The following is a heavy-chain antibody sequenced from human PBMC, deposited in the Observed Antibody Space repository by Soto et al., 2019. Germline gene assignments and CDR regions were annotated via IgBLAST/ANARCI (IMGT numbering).Heavy chain of an antibody. CDR1: GYTLTSYG. Sequence: ASVKVSCKASGYTLTSYGISWVRQAPGQGLEWMGWISTYNSDTKYARKFQDRVTMTTDTSTSTAYMELRSLRSDDTAVYYCAREYCSGGSCYGGDYWGQGTLVTVSS. J-gene: IGHJ4*02. D-gene: IGHD2-15*01. V-gene: IGHV1-18*01. CDR2: ISTYNSDT. CDR3: AREYCSGGSCYGGDY.